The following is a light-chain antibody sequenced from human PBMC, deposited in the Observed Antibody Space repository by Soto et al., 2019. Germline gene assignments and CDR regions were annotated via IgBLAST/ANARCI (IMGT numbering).Light chain of an antibody. CDR1: HHINNY. J-gene: IGKJ5*01. Sequence: DIQMTQSPSSLSASVGDRVTITCRASHHINNYLNWYQQKPGKAPKLLIYDASNLETGVPSRFSGSGSGTDFTFTISSLQSEDVATYYCQQYDDLLTFGQGTRLEIK. CDR3: QQYDDLLT. V-gene: IGKV1-33*01. CDR2: DAS.